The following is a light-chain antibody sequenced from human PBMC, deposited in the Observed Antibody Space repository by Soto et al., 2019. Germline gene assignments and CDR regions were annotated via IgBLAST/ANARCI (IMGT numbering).Light chain of an antibody. Sequence: QSVLTQPPSVSGAPGQRVTISCTGSSSNIGAGYNVHWYQQLPGTAPKLLIYGNSNRPSGVPDRFSGSKSGTSASLAITGLRAEDEADYYCHSFHSILSGAVVFGGGTQLTVL. CDR1: SSNIGAGYN. J-gene: IGLJ2*01. CDR3: HSFHSILSGAVV. CDR2: GNS. V-gene: IGLV1-40*01.